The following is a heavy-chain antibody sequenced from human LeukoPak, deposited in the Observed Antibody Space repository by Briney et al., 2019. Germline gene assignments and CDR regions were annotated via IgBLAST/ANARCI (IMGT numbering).Heavy chain of an antibody. Sequence: TSETLYLTCGVSGGSFSNYHWSWIRQPPGKGLEWIGSIYHSGSTYYNPSLKSRVTISVDTSKNQFSLKLSSVTAADTAVYYCARVELGIDNWFDPWGQGTLVTVSS. V-gene: IGHV4-38-2*01. CDR3: ARVELGIDNWFDP. CDR1: GGSFSNYH. CDR2: IYHSGST. J-gene: IGHJ5*02. D-gene: IGHD7-27*01.